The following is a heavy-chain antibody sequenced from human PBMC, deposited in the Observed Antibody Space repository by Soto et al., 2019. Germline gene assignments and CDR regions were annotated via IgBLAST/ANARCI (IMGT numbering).Heavy chain of an antibody. J-gene: IGHJ5*02. CDR3: ARGRNWRTYNWFDP. CDR1: GGSFSGYY. V-gene: IGHV4-34*01. CDR2: INHSGST. Sequence: QVQLQQWGAGLLKPSETLSLTCAVYGGSFSGYYWSWIRQPPGKGLEWIGEINHSGSTNYNPSLKSRVPISVDTSKNQFSLELSSVTAADTAVYYCARGRNWRTYNWFDPWGQGTLVTVSS.